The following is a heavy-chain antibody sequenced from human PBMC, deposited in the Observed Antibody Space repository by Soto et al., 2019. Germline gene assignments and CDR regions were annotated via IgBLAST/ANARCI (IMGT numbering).Heavy chain of an antibody. CDR3: ATSQKGYNWNYFDH. CDR2: VFYTGFT. V-gene: IGHV4-38-2*01. CDR1: GYSITNGYY. J-gene: IGHJ4*02. D-gene: IGHD1-20*01. Sequence: PSETLSLTCAVSGYSITNGYYWGWIRQSPGKGPEWIGSVFYTGFTSYNPSLESRVSVSVDTSKNQFSLKVSGVSAADTAVYYCATSQKGYNWNYFDHWGQGALVTVSS.